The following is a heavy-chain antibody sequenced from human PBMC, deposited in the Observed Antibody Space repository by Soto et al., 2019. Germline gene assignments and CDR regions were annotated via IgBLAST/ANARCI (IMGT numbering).Heavy chain of an antibody. CDR3: ASSPYYYDSSGSESGAFDI. J-gene: IGHJ3*02. Sequence: QLQLQESGPGLVKPSETLSLTCTVSGGSISSSSYYWGWIRQPPGKGLEWIGSIYYSGSTYYNPSLKSRVTISVDTSKNQFSLKLSSVTAADTAVYYCASSPYYYDSSGSESGAFDIWGQGTMVTVSS. CDR2: IYYSGST. V-gene: IGHV4-39*01. CDR1: GGSISSSSYY. D-gene: IGHD3-22*01.